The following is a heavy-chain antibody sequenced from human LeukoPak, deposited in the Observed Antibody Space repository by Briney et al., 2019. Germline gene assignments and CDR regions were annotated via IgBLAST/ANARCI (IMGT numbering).Heavy chain of an antibody. J-gene: IGHJ4*02. V-gene: IGHV4-61*02. D-gene: IGHD5-18*01. CDR2: IYTSGST. Sequence: PSQTLSLTCTVCGRSISSGSYYWSWIRQPAGKGLEWIGRIYTSGSTNYNPSLKIRVTISVDTSKNHFSLKLSSVTAADTAVYYCARAGAYSYGSEYYFDYWGQGTLVTVSS. CDR3: ARAGAYSYGSEYYFDY. CDR1: GRSISSGSYY.